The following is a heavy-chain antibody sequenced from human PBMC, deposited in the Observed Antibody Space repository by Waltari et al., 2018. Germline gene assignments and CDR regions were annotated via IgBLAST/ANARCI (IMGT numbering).Heavy chain of an antibody. J-gene: IGHJ3*02. CDR2: IIPILGIA. V-gene: IGHV1-69*02. CDR1: GGTFSSYT. Sequence: QVQLVQSGAEVKKPGSSVKVSCKASGGTFSSYTISWVRLAPGQGLEWMGRIIPILGIANYAQKFQGRVTITADKSTSTAYMELSSLRSEDTAVYYCARAYQGLVAFDIWGQGTMVTVSS. D-gene: IGHD2-2*01. CDR3: ARAYQGLVAFDI.